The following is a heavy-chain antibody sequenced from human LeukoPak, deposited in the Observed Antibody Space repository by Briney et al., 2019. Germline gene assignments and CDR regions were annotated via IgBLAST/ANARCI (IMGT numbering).Heavy chain of an antibody. CDR2: ISSSSSYK. CDR3: ARTTTAMNAFGI. D-gene: IGHD5-18*01. Sequence: PGGSLRLSCAASGFTFSTYSMNWVRQAPGKGLEWVSSISSSSSYKYYADSVKGRFTISRDNAKNSLYLQMNSLRAEDTAVYYCARTTTAMNAFGIWGQGTMVTVSS. CDR1: GFTFSTYS. V-gene: IGHV3-21*01. J-gene: IGHJ3*02.